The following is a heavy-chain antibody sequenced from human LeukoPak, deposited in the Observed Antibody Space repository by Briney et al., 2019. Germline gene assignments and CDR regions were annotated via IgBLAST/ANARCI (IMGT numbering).Heavy chain of an antibody. CDR2: ISAYNGNT. Sequence: ASVKVSCKASGYTFTSYGISWVRQAPGQGLEWMGWISAYNGNTNYAQKLQGRVTMTRDTSISTAYMELSRLRSDDTAVYYCARDPGYSSGWLDYWGQGTLVTVSS. CDR3: ARDPGYSSGWLDY. V-gene: IGHV1-18*01. J-gene: IGHJ4*02. CDR1: GYTFTSYG. D-gene: IGHD6-19*01.